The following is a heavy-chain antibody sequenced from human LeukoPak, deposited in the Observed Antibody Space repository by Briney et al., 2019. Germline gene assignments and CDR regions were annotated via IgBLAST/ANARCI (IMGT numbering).Heavy chain of an antibody. CDR3: ARDKLNV. V-gene: IGHV1-2*06. J-gene: IGHJ6*04. CDR1: GYTFSGYF. CDR2: INAGSGDT. D-gene: IGHD3-16*01. Sequence: APVKVSCKASGYTFSGYFVHWVRQAPGQGLEWMGRINAGSGDTEFAQKFQGRVTMTRDTFVSTAYMEVSGLTSDDTAIYYCARDKLNVWGKGTTVTVSS.